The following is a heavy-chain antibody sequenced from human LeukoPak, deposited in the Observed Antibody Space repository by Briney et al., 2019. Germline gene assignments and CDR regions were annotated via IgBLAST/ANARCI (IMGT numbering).Heavy chain of an antibody. CDR1: GFTFSSYA. V-gene: IGHV3-30-3*01. D-gene: IGHD6-13*01. Sequence: GRSLRLSCAASGFTFSSYAMHWVRQAPGKGLEWVAVISYDGSNKYYADSVKGRFTISRDDSKNTLYLQMNSLRAEDTAVYYCARESSPLGVENGDAFDIWGQGTMVTVSS. CDR3: ARESSPLGVENGDAFDI. J-gene: IGHJ3*02. CDR2: ISYDGSNK.